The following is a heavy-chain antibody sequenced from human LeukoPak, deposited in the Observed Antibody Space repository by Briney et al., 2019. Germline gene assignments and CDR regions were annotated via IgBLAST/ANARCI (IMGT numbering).Heavy chain of an antibody. D-gene: IGHD6-13*01. CDR3: AIPPSRKPHDAFDI. CDR1: GFTFSSYG. J-gene: IGHJ3*02. CDR2: ISYDGSDK. Sequence: PGGSLRLSCAASGFTFSSYGMHWVRQAPGKGLEWVAVISYDGSDKYYADSVKGRFTISRDNSKNTLYLQMNSLRAEDTAVYYCAIPPSRKPHDAFDIWGQGTMVTVSS. V-gene: IGHV3-30*12.